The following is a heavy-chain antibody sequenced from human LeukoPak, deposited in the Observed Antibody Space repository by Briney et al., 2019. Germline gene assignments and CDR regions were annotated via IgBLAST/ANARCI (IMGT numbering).Heavy chain of an antibody. CDR3: ASGGRNDILTGYFDY. J-gene: IGHJ4*02. Sequence: GASVKVSCKASGYTFTGYYMHWVRQAPGQGLEWMGWINPNSGGTNYAQKFQGRVTMTRDTSISTAYMELSRLRSDDTAVYYCASGGRNDILTGYFDYWGQGTLVTVSS. V-gene: IGHV1-2*02. CDR1: GYTFTGYY. D-gene: IGHD3-9*01. CDR2: INPNSGGT.